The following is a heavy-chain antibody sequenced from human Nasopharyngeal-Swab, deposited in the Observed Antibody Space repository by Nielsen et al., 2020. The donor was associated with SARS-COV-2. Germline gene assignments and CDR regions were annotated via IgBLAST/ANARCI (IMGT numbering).Heavy chain of an antibody. CDR1: GYSFTSYW. V-gene: IGHV5-51*04. CDR3: ARPTTSSWYFGAFDI. D-gene: IGHD6-13*01. CDR2: IYPGDSDT. J-gene: IGHJ3*02. Sequence: GESLKISCKGSGYSFTSYWIGWVRQMPGKGLEWMGIIYPGDSDTKYSPSFQGQVTISADKPISTAYLQWTSLRASDTAVYYCARPTTSSWYFGAFDIWGQGTMVTVSS.